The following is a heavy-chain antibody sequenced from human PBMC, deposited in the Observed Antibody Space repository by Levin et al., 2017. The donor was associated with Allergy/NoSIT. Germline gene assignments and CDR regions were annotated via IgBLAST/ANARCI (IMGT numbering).Heavy chain of an antibody. Sequence: SQTLSLTCTVSGGSISSYYWSWIRQPPGKGLEWIGYIYYSGSTNYNPSLKSRVTISVDTSKNQFSLKLSSVTAADTAVYYCAREGSTTVTTEYFQHWAQGTLVTVSS. D-gene: IGHD4-17*01. CDR2: IYYSGST. CDR1: GGSISSYY. J-gene: IGHJ1*01. CDR3: AREGSTTVTTEYFQH. V-gene: IGHV4-59*01.